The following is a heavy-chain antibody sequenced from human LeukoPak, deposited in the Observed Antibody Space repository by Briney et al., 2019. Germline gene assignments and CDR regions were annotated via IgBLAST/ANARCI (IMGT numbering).Heavy chain of an antibody. D-gene: IGHD6-19*01. CDR3: ATEGYSSGWYRY. V-gene: IGHV1-69*13. J-gene: IGHJ4*02. Sequence: SVTVSCTASGGAFSSFAINWVRQTPGQGLEWMGGIIPLFVTPTYAQKFQGRVTITADESTSTAYMELSSLRSEDTAVYYCATEGYSSGWYRYWGQGTLVTVSS. CDR1: GGAFSSFA. CDR2: IIPLFVTP.